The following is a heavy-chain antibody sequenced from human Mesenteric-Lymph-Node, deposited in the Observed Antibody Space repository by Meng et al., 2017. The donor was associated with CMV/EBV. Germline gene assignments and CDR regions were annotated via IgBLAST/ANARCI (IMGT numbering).Heavy chain of an antibody. D-gene: IGHD6-19*01. CDR1: GFTFSSYW. CDR2: IKSDGSST. V-gene: IGHV3-74*01. CDR3: ARKSSASGWFSDY. Sequence: GESLKISCAASGFTFSSYWMHWVRQVPGKGLVWVSRIKSDGSSTSYADSVKGRFTISRDNSKNMVFLQMNSLRVEDTAIYYCARKSSASGWFSDYWGQGTRVTVSS. J-gene: IGHJ4*02.